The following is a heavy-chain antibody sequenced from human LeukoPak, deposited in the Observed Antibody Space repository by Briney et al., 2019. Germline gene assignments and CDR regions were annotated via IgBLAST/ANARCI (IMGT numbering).Heavy chain of an antibody. CDR3: ARDSYYFGSGSDNTPYNWFNP. CDR2: IYHSGST. J-gene: IGHJ5*02. V-gene: IGHV4-4*02. CDR1: RGSINSNNW. Sequence: PSETLSLTCAVSRGSINSNNWWSWVRQPPGKRLEWIAEIYHSGSTNYNPSLKSRVTISVDKSKNQFSLKLNSVTAADTAMYYCARDSYYFGSGSDNTPYNWFNPWGQGTLVTVSS. D-gene: IGHD3-10*01.